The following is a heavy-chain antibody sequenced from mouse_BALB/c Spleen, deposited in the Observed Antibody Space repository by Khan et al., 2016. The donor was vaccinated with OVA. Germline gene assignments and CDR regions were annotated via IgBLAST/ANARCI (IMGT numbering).Heavy chain of an antibody. J-gene: IGHJ3*01. D-gene: IGHD2-4*01. CDR3: AREGAWYDSDGWFSY. CDR2: INPSNGYT. V-gene: IGHV1-4*01. CDR1: GYTFTTYT. Sequence: VQLQQSGAELARPGASVKMSCKASGYTFTTYTMHWVKQRPGQGLEWIGYINPSNGYTNYNQKFKEKSTLTADQSSRTAYMQLRSRTSDYSAVYYCAREGAWYDSDGWFSYWGQGTLVTVSA.